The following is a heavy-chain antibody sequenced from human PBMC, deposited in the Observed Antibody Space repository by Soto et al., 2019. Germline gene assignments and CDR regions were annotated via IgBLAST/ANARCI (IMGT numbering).Heavy chain of an antibody. J-gene: IGHJ4*02. CDR2: ISGRGDTI. CDR3: ARDKSTGWFEN. V-gene: IGHV3-11*01. CDR1: GFTFSDYY. Sequence: PGGSLRLSCAASGFTFSDYYMAWIRQAPGKGLEWISYISGRGDTIYYSDSVKGRFTLSRDNTKYSLYLQMNSLSPDDTAVYYCARDKSTGWFENWGQGTLVTVSS. D-gene: IGHD6-19*01.